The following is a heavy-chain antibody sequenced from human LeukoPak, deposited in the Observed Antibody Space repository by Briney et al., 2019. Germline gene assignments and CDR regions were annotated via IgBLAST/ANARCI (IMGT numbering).Heavy chain of an antibody. D-gene: IGHD2-2*01. J-gene: IGHJ4*02. Sequence: ASVKVSCKASGYTFTGYYMHWVRQAPGQGLEWMGWINPNSGGTNYAQKFQGRVTMTRDTSISTAFLELSRLRSDDTAVYYCARGGSTIVVVPASNLPSDYWGQGTLVTVSS. CDR3: ARGGSTIVVVPASNLPSDY. CDR2: INPNSGGT. V-gene: IGHV1-2*02. CDR1: GYTFTGYY.